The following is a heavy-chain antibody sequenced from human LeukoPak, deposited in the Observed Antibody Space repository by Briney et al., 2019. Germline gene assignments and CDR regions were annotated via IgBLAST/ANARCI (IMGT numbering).Heavy chain of an antibody. Sequence: GGSLRLSCTASGFTFGDYAMTWVRQAPGKGLEWVCFIASKTYGGTAEYAASVKGRFTISRDDSKSIAYLQMNSLKTEDTAVYYCTRDRGIEATIALNYDSTGMDYWGQGTLVTVSS. V-gene: IGHV3-49*04. CDR1: GFTFGDYA. D-gene: IGHD5-12*01. CDR2: IASKTYGGTA. J-gene: IGHJ4*02. CDR3: TRDRGIEATIALNYDSTGMDY.